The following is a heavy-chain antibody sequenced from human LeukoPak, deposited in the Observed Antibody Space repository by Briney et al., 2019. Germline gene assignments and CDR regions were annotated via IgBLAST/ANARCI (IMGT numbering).Heavy chain of an antibody. CDR2: INHSGST. Sequence: SETLSLTCAVYGGSFSGYYWSWIRQPPGKGLEWIGEINHSGSTNYNPSLKSRVTISVDTSKNQFSLKLSSVTAADTAVYYCARGPRTSYYDSWSGYPSRHLLDVWGKGTTVTVSS. J-gene: IGHJ6*04. D-gene: IGHD3-3*01. CDR3: ARGPRTSYYDSWSGYPSRHLLDV. V-gene: IGHV4-34*01. CDR1: GGSFSGYY.